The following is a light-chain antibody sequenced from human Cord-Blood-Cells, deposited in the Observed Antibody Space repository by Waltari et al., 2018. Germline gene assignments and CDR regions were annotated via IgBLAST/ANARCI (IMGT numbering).Light chain of an antibody. V-gene: IGLV1-44*01. CDR3: AAWDDSLNGYV. CDR2: SNT. Sequence: QSVLTQPPSASGTPGQRVTISCSGSSSNLRSNTGHWYQQLPGTAPKLLIYSNTPRPSGVPDRFSGSKSGTSASLAISGLQSEDEADYYCAAWDDSLNGYVFGTGTKVTVL. J-gene: IGLJ1*01. CDR1: SSNLRSNT.